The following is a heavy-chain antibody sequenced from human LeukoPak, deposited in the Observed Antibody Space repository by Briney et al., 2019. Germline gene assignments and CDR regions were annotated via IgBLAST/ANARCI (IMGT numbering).Heavy chain of an antibody. CDR2: INTDGSIT. CDR1: GFTFSTYW. Sequence: PGGSLRLSCAASGFTFSTYWMHWVRQAPGKGLLWVSRINTDGSITNYADSVKGRFTISRDNAKNTLYLQMNSLRSEDTAVYYCARVPPSVGEATSEYFQDWGQGTPVTVSS. D-gene: IGHD1-26*01. V-gene: IGHV3-74*01. J-gene: IGHJ1*01. CDR3: ARVPPSVGEATSEYFQD.